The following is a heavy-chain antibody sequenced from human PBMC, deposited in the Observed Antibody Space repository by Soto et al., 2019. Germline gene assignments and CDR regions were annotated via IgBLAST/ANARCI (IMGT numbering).Heavy chain of an antibody. J-gene: IGHJ3*01. D-gene: IGHD6-6*01. CDR1: RFTFSSYA. CDR2: IIGSGGRR. CDR3: AKDIAARPLDAFDF. Sequence: GGSLRLSCAASRFTFSSYAMSWVRQAPGKGLEWVSSIIGSGGRRHYADSVKGRFAISRDNSKNTLYLQMNSLRVEDTAIYYCAKDIAARPLDAFDFWGQGTMVTVSS. V-gene: IGHV3-23*01.